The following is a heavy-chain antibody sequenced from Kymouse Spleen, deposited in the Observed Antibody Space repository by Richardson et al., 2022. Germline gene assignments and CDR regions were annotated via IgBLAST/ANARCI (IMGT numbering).Heavy chain of an antibody. D-gene: IGHD1-26*01. CDR1: GFTFSSYA. CDR2: ISGSGGST. V-gene: IGHV3-23*04. J-gene: IGHJ6*02. Sequence: EVQLVESGGGLVQPGGSLRLSCAASGFTFSSYAMSWVRQAPGKGLEWVSAISGSGGSTYYADSVKGRFTISRDNSKNTLYLQMNSLRAEDTAVYYCAKEYSGSYFYYYYYGMDVWGQGTTVTVSS. CDR3: AKEYSGSYFYYYYYGMDV.